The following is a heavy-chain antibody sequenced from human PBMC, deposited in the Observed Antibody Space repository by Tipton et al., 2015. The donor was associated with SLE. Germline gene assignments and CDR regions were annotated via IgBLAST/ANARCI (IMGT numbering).Heavy chain of an antibody. J-gene: IGHJ3*02. CDR1: GFTFSSYA. CDR2: ISSNGGST. V-gene: IGHV3-64*02. Sequence: GSLRLSCAASGFTFSSYAMHWVRQAPGKGLEYVSAISSNGGSTYYADSVKGRVTISRDNSKNTLYLQMGSLRAVDMAVYYCARVRAQWLASFDAFDIWGQGTMVTVSS. CDR3: ARVRAQWLASFDAFDI. D-gene: IGHD6-19*01.